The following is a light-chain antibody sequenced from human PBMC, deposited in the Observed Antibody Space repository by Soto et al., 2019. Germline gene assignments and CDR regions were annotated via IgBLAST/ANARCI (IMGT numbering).Light chain of an antibody. CDR1: QSISTY. CDR3: QQSYSPPWT. Sequence: DIQMTQSPSSMSASVGDRVTITCRASQSISTYLNWYQQKPGKAPRVLMYDASSLQSGVPSRFSGSGSGTDFALSITSLHPEDVATYYCQQSYSPPWTFGQVTKVEI. V-gene: IGKV1-39*01. CDR2: DAS. J-gene: IGKJ1*01.